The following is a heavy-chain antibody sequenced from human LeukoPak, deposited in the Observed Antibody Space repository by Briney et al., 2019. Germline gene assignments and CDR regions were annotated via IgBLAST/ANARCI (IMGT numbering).Heavy chain of an antibody. V-gene: IGHV3-23*01. CDR2: MSGSGGST. Sequence: PGGSLRLSCAASGFTFTNYAMSWARQAPGKGLDWVSAMSGSGGSTYYADSVKGRFTISRDNSKNTLYLQMNSLRAEDTAVYYCAKASYYYDSSGYSGFDYWGQGTLVTVSS. J-gene: IGHJ4*02. CDR3: AKASYYYDSSGYSGFDY. CDR1: GFTFTNYA. D-gene: IGHD3-22*01.